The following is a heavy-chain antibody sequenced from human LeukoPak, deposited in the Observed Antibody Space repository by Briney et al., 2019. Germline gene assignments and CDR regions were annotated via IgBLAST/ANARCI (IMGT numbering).Heavy chain of an antibody. Sequence: PSETLSLTCTVSGGSISSSSYYWGWIRQPPGKGLEWIGSIYYSGSTYYNPSLKSRVTISVDTSKNQFSLKLSSVTAADTAVYYCARSPPLQWGAFDIWGQGTMVTVSS. CDR1: GGSISSSSYY. D-gene: IGHD5-24*01. J-gene: IGHJ3*02. CDR3: ARSPPLQWGAFDI. CDR2: IYYSGST. V-gene: IGHV4-39*01.